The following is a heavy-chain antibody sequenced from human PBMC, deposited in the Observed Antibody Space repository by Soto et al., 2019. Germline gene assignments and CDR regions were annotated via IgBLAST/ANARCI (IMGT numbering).Heavy chain of an antibody. V-gene: IGHV2-26*01. CDR3: ARMQDFGSSYLTGPLDV. CDR1: GFSLSNARMG. CDR2: IFSNGEN. D-gene: IGHD3-3*01. J-gene: IGHJ3*01. Sequence: QVTLKESGPVLVKPTETLTLTCSVSGFSLSNARMGVSWIRQPPGKALEWLAHIFSNGENFSSSSLRTRLTISKYSSKSQVVIYLTNMDPVDTATYYCARMQDFGSSYLTGPLDVWGQGTMVTVSS.